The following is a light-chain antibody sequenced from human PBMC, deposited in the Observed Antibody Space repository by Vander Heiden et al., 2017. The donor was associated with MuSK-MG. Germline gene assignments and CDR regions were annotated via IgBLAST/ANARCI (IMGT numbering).Light chain of an antibody. CDR3: QQTYGSPRT. V-gene: IGKV1-39*01. Sequence: DIQLTQSPSSLSASVGDRVVISCRASESITSFLNWYQHKPGKAPKLLIYVASELQGGVPSRFSGSGAETEFTLTITGLQVEDSATYYCQQTYGSPRTFGQGTKVEIK. J-gene: IGKJ1*01. CDR2: VAS. CDR1: ESITSF.